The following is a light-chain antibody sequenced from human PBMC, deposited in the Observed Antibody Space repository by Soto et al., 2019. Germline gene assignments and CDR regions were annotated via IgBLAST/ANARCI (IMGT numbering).Light chain of an antibody. CDR1: ISDVGGYDY. CDR3: CSYTSRSTRV. Sequence: QSVLTQPASVSGSPGQSITIPCTGTISDVGGYDYVSWYQQHPGKAPKLMIYEVSNRPSGVSNRFSGSKSANTASLTISGLQAEDEADYYCCSYTSRSTRVFGGGTKVTVL. CDR2: EVS. J-gene: IGLJ3*02. V-gene: IGLV2-14*01.